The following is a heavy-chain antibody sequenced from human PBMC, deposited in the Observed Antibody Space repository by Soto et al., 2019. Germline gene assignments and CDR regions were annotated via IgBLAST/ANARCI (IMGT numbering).Heavy chain of an antibody. J-gene: IGHJ4*02. CDR2: IIPLSGAA. CDR1: GGTLNNYV. V-gene: IGHV1-69*01. D-gene: IGHD1-26*01. Sequence: QVQLMQSGAEVKKPGSSVRVSCKASGGTLNNYVIIWVQQAPGQGLEWMGGIIPLSGAANYGQKFQGRVTITADASTNTAFMDLSSLRSDDTAVYYCAREGFGGSYLVSWGQGTLVTVSS. CDR3: AREGFGGSYLVS.